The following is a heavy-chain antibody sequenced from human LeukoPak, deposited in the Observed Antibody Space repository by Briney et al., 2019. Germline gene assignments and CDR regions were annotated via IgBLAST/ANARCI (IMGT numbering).Heavy chain of an antibody. CDR1: GFTFSDYA. V-gene: IGHV3-15*01. Sequence: PGGSLRLSCAASGFTFSDYAMNWVRQAPGKGLEWVGRIKSKTDGGTTDYAAPVKGRFTISRDDSKNTLYLQMNSLETEDTAVYYCTSPSKADYGDYGFDYWGQGTLVTVSS. D-gene: IGHD4-17*01. J-gene: IGHJ4*02. CDR2: IKSKTDGGTT. CDR3: TSPSKADYGDYGFDY.